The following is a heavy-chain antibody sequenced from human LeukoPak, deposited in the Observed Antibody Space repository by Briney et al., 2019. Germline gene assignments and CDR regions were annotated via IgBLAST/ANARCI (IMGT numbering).Heavy chain of an antibody. CDR3: AKRISGWYLVDY. J-gene: IGHJ4*02. V-gene: IGHV3-23*01. D-gene: IGHD6-19*01. CDR1: GFTFSSFA. CDR2: ITGSGGGT. Sequence: PGGSLRLSCAASGFTFSSFAMSWVRQAPGKGLEWVSAITGSGGGTYYADSVKGRFTISRDNSKNTLYLQMNSLRAEDTAVYYCAKRISGWYLVDYWGQGTLVMVSP.